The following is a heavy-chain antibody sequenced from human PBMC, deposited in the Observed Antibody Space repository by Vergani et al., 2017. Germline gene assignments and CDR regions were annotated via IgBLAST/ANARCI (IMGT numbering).Heavy chain of an antibody. CDR1: GFSFPGYA. V-gene: IGHV3-23*04. D-gene: IGHD6-13*01. CDR2: VSGSSATP. J-gene: IGHJ4*02. Sequence: VQLVQSGGGVVQPGRSLRLSCEASGFSFPGYAMSWVRQAPGKGLEWVSSVSGSSATPYYADSVKGRFIISRDNSKNTVYLQMDDLRAEDTAVYYCAKDLSVVEAADDFRGQGTLVTVSS. CDR3: AKDLSVVEAADDF.